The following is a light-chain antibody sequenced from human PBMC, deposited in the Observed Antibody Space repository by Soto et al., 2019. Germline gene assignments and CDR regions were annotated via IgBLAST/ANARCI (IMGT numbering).Light chain of an antibody. CDR2: DAS. Sequence: EIVLTQSPATLSLSPGERATLSCRASQSVSSYLAWYQQKPGQALRLLIYDASNRATGIPARFSGSGSGTDFTLTISSLEPEDFAVYYCQQRSNWPPGLTFGGGTKVDIK. CDR3: QQRSNWPPGLT. V-gene: IGKV3-11*01. J-gene: IGKJ4*01. CDR1: QSVSSY.